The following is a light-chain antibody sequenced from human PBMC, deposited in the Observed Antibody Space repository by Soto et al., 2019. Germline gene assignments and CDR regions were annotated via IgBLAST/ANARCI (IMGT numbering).Light chain of an antibody. J-gene: IGKJ1*01. CDR3: QQYNNWLRT. Sequence: GSPQTPATLSVSPGERATLSFRASQSVSSNLAWYQQKPGQAPRLLIYGASTRATGIPARFSGSGSGTGFTLTISSLQSEDFAVYYCQQYNNWLRTFGQGAKVDI. V-gene: IGKV3-15*01. CDR1: QSVSSN. CDR2: GAS.